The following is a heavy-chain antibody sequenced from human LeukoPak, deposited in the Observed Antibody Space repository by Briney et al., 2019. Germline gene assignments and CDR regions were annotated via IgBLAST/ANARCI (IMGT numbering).Heavy chain of an antibody. J-gene: IGHJ4*02. CDR3: ARQFRDSSGYYSYYFDY. D-gene: IGHD3-22*01. V-gene: IGHV5-51*01. CDR1: GYSFTTYW. Sequence: GESMKISCQGSGYSFTTYWIGWVRKMPGKGLECMGIIYPGDSDTRYSPSFQAQVTISADKSINTACLQWSSLKASDTAMYYCARQFRDSSGYYSYYFDYWGQGTLVTVSS. CDR2: IYPGDSDT.